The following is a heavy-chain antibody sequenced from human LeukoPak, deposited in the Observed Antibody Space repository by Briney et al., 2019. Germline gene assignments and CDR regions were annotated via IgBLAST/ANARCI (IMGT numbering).Heavy chain of an antibody. V-gene: IGHV3-30*02. CDR3: AKGPYSGFS. D-gene: IGHD1-26*01. CDR1: GFIFSNYA. Sequence: PGGSLRLSCAASGFIFSNYAMQWVRQAPGMGLEWVAFIRYDGGNTYYADSVKGRFTISRDNSKNTMYLQMNSLRAEDTAVYYCAKGPYSGFSWGQGTLVTVSS. CDR2: IRYDGGNT. J-gene: IGHJ5*02.